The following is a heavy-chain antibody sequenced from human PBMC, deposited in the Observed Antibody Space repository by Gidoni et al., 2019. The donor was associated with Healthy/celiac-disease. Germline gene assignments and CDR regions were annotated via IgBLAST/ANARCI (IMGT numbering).Heavy chain of an antibody. D-gene: IGHD3-3*01. Sequence: QVQLQESGPGLVKPSQTLSLTCTVSGGSISSGGYYWSWIRQHPGKGLEWIGYIYYSGSTYYNPSLKSRVTISVDTSKNQFSLKLSSVTAADTAVYYCARASRAITIFGVVVGGMDVWGQGTTVTVSS. V-gene: IGHV4-31*03. J-gene: IGHJ6*02. CDR3: ARASRAITIFGVVVGGMDV. CDR1: GGSISSGGYY. CDR2: IYYSGST.